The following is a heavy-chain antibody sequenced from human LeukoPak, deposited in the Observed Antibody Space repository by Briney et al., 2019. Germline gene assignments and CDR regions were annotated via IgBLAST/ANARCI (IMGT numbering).Heavy chain of an antibody. CDR2: INPNSGGT. D-gene: IGHD6-19*01. CDR1: GYTFTGYY. Sequence: GASVKVSCTSSGYTFTGYYMHWVRQPPAQGLEWMGWINPNSGGTNYAQKFPGRVTMTRDTSISTAYMELSRLRSDDAAVYYCGSGWYGGPFDYWGQGTLVTVSS. J-gene: IGHJ4*02. V-gene: IGHV1-2*02. CDR3: GSGWYGGPFDY.